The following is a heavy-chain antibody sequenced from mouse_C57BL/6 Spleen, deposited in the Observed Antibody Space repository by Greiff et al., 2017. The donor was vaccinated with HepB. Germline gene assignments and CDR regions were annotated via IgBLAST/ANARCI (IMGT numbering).Heavy chain of an antibody. CDR3: ARRFTTVGYFDY. CDR1: GYTFTSYW. J-gene: IGHJ2*01. D-gene: IGHD1-1*01. V-gene: IGHV1-50*01. Sequence: QVQLQQPGAELVKPGASVKLSCKASGYTFTSYWMQWVKQRPGQGLEWIGEIDPSDSYTNYNQKFKGKATLTVDTSSSTAYMQLSSLTSEDSAVYYCARRFTTVGYFDYWGQGTTLTVSS. CDR2: IDPSDSYT.